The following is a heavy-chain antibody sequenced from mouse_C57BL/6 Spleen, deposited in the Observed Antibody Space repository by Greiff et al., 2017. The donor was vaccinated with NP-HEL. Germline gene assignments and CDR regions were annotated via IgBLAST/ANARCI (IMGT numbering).Heavy chain of an antibody. CDR1: GYTFTSYW. Sequence: QVQLKQPGAELVMPGASVKLSCKASGYTFTSYWMHWVKQRPGQGLEWIGEIDPSDSYTNYNQKFKGKSTLTVDKSSSTAYMQLSSLTSEDSAVYYCARSITTVVPNWYFDVWGTGTTVTVSS. CDR2: IDPSDSYT. D-gene: IGHD1-1*01. CDR3: ARSITTVVPNWYFDV. V-gene: IGHV1-69*01. J-gene: IGHJ1*03.